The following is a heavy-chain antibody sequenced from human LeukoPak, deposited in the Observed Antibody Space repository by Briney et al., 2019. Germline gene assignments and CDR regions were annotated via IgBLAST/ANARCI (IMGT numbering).Heavy chain of an antibody. Sequence: PSETLSLTCAVSGGSISSSNWWSWVRQPPGKGLEWIGSIYYSGSTYYNPSLKSRVSISVDTSKNQFSLKLSSVTAADTAVYYCARSRYIKYYFEYWGQGTLVTVSS. D-gene: IGHD3-9*01. CDR2: IYYSGST. CDR3: ARSRYIKYYFEY. J-gene: IGHJ4*02. CDR1: GGSISSSNW. V-gene: IGHV4-39*01.